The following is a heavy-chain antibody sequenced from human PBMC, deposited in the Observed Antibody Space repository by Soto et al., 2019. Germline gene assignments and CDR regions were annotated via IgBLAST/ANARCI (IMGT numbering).Heavy chain of an antibody. D-gene: IGHD6-13*01. V-gene: IGHV3-23*01. CDR3: AKDRDGAAAGPTKFYGMDV. CDR1: GFTFSSYA. J-gene: IGHJ6*02. Sequence: EVQLLESGGGLVQPGGSLRLSCAASGFTFSSYAMSWVRQAPGKGLEWVSVISGSGDSTYYADSVRGRFTISRDNSKNTLYLQMNSRSAEDTAVYYCAKDRDGAAAGPTKFYGMDVWGQGTTVTVSS. CDR2: ISGSGDST.